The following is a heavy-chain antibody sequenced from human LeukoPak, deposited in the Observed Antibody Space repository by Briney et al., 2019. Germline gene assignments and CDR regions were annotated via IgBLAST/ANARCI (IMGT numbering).Heavy chain of an antibody. Sequence: SETLSLTCTVSGGSISSSSYYWGWIRQPPGKGLEWIGSIYYSGSTYYNPSLKSRVTISVDTSKNQFSLKLSSVTAADTAVYYCAREKSGYSYGRSRDYYYMDVWGKGTTVTVSS. D-gene: IGHD5-18*01. CDR2: IYYSGST. CDR1: GGSISSSSYY. J-gene: IGHJ6*03. V-gene: IGHV4-39*07. CDR3: AREKSGYSYGRSRDYYYMDV.